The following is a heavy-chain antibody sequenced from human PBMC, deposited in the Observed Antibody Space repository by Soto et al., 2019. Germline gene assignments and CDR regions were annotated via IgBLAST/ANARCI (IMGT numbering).Heavy chain of an antibody. J-gene: IGHJ1*01. CDR3: AKDRYCSGGSCYSAEYFQY. CDR1: GFTFSSYA. V-gene: IGHV3-23*01. D-gene: IGHD2-15*01. CDR2: ISGSGGST. Sequence: EVQLLESGGGLVQPGGSLRLSCAASGFTFSSYAMSWVRQAPGKGLEWVSGISGSGGSTYYADSVKGRFTISRDNSKNTLYLQMNSLRAEDTAVYYCAKDRYCSGGSCYSAEYFQYWGQGTLVTVSS.